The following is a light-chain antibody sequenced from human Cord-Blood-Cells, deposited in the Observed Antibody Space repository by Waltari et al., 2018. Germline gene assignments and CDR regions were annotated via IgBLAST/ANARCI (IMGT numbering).Light chain of an antibody. Sequence: NFTLTPPPSVSESPGTTVTISCTRRSGSIASNYVKWYQQRPGSAPTTVIYEGNQRPSGVPDRFSGSIDSSSNSASLTISGLKAEEEADDYCQSDDSSDLVFGGGTKLTVL. CDR1: SGSIASNY. CDR3: QSDDSSDLV. V-gene: IGLV6-57*03. J-gene: IGLJ3*02. CDR2: EGN.